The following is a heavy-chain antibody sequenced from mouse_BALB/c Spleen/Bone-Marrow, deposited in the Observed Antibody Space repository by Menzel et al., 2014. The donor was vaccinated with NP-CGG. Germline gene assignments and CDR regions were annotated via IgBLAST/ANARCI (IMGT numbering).Heavy chain of an antibody. CDR1: GFTFSSYT. CDR2: ISSGGSYT. D-gene: IGHD1-1*01. V-gene: IGHV5-6-4*01. J-gene: IGHJ4*01. Sequence: DVMLVESGGGLVKPGGSLKLSRAASGFTFSSYTMSWVRQTPEKRLEGVATISSGGSYTYYPDSVKGRFTISRDNAKNTLYLQMSSLKSEDTAMYYCTRDPFYYGSSYAMDYWGQGTSVTVSS. CDR3: TRDPFYYGSSYAMDY.